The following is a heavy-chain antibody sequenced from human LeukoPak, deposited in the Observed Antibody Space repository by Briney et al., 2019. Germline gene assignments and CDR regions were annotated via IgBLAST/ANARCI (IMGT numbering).Heavy chain of an antibody. D-gene: IGHD2-2*01. CDR2: IYYSGST. CDR3: ARSPQYCSSTSCQYYYYYMDV. J-gene: IGHJ6*03. Sequence: SETLSLTCTVSGGSISSYYWSWIRQPPGKGLEWIWYIYYSGSTNYNPSLKSRVTISVDTPKNQFSLKLSSVTAADTAVYYCARSPQYCSSTSCQYYYYYMDVWGKGTTVTVSS. V-gene: IGHV4-59*08. CDR1: GGSISSYY.